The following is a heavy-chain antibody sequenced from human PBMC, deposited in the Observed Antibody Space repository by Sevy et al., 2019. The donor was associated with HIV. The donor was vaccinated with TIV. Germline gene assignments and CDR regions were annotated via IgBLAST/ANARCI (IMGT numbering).Heavy chain of an antibody. J-gene: IGHJ5*02. V-gene: IGHV1-69*04. CDR1: GGTFSSYA. CDR3: AVGPFGVVIISWFDP. D-gene: IGHD3-3*01. CDR2: IIPILGIA. Sequence: ASVKVSCKASGGTFSSYAISWVRQAPGQGLEWMGRIIPILGIANYAQKFQGRVTITADKSTSTAYMELSSLRSEDTAVYYCAVGPFGVVIISWFDPWGQGTMVTVSS.